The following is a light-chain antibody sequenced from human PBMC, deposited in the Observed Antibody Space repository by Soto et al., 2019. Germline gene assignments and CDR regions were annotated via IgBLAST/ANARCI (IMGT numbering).Light chain of an antibody. CDR1: QTVRSD. CDR3: QQYSVWPPVLT. CDR2: GAS. V-gene: IGKV3-15*01. Sequence: EILMTQSPATLSVSPGERATLSCRAIQTVRSDLAWYQQKPGQAPRLLIYGASTRATDIPARFSGSGSGTEFTLTISSLQSEDFAVYYCQQYSVWPPVLTFGGGTKVDIK. J-gene: IGKJ4*01.